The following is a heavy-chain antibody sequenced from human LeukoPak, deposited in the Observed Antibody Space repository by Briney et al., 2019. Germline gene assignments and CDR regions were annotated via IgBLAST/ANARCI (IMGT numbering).Heavy chain of an antibody. V-gene: IGHV1-69*06. CDR2: IIPIFGTA. J-gene: IGHJ6*03. D-gene: IGHD6-19*01. Sequence: SVKVSCTASGGTFSSYAISWVRQAPGQGLEWMGRIIPIFGTANYAQKFQGRVTITADKSTSTAYMKLSSLRSEDTAVYYCARAIAVAGSDYYYYYMDVWGKGTTVTVSS. CDR3: ARAIAVAGSDYYYYYMDV. CDR1: GGTFSSYA.